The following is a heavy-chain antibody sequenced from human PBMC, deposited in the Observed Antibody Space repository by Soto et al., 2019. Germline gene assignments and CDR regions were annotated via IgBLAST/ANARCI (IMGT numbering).Heavy chain of an antibody. CDR2: ISYDGSNK. J-gene: IGHJ4*02. V-gene: IGHV3-30-3*01. Sequence: QVQLVESGGGVVQPGRSLRLSCAASGFTFSSYAMHWVRQAPGKGLEWVAVISYDGSNKYYADSVKGRFTISRDNSKNTLYVQMNSLRAEDTAVYYCASLNPMDGDNCWGQGTLVTVSS. CDR3: ASLNPMDGDNC. D-gene: IGHD2-2*03. CDR1: GFTFSSYA.